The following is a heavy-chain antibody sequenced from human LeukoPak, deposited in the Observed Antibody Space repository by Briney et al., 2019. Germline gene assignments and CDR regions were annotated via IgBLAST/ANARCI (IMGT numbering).Heavy chain of an antibody. CDR2: IIPKYSAS. J-gene: IGHJ3*01. Sequence: SVKVSCKASGGSFSDYPINWVRQAPGQGLEWLGGIIPKYSASNYAQAFQGRATITADESTNTVYMEMSGLRPDDTAVYYCVRPDRIFGVPAAFDAWGQGTLVAVSS. CDR3: VRPDRIFGVPAAFDA. D-gene: IGHD3-3*02. V-gene: IGHV1-69*01. CDR1: GGSFSDYP.